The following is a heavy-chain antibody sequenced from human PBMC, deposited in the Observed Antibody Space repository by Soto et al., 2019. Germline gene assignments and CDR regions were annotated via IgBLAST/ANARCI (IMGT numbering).Heavy chain of an antibody. CDR2: IIPIFGTA. CDR3: ARGLLYTTSCEFGY. D-gene: IGHD2-8*01. Sequence: SVKVSCKASGGTFSSYAISWVRQAPGQGLEWMGGIIPIFGTANYAQKFQGRVTITADESTSTAYLELSSLRSEDTAVYYCARGLLYTTSCEFGYWGRGPLIAASS. J-gene: IGHJ4*02. V-gene: IGHV1-69*13. CDR1: GGTFSSYA.